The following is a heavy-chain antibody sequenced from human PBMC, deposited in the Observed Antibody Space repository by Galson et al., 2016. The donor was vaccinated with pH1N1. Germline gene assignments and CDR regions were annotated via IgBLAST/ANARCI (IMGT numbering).Heavy chain of an antibody. Sequence: SVKVSCKASGYTFTGNYVHWVRQAPGQGLEWMGWINPDSGGTNYAQRFQGRVTMTRDTSISTAYMEPSRLTSDDTAVYYCTRVGRLRSDFDPWGQGTLVTVSS. CDR3: TRVGRLRSDFDP. D-gene: IGHD3-16*01. CDR1: GYTFTGNY. J-gene: IGHJ5*02. V-gene: IGHV1-2*02. CDR2: INPDSGGT.